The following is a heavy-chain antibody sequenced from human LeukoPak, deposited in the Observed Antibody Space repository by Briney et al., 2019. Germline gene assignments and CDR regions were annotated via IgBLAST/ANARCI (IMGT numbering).Heavy chain of an antibody. Sequence: GGSLRLSCAASGFTFSSYSMNWVRQAPGKGLEWVSSISSSSSSIYYPDSVKGRFTISRDNAKNSLYLQMNSLRAEDTAVYYCARDPPFIIGTTFFDYWGQGTLVTVSS. D-gene: IGHD1-20*01. J-gene: IGHJ4*02. V-gene: IGHV3-21*01. CDR2: ISSSSSSI. CDR1: GFTFSSYS. CDR3: ARDPPFIIGTTFFDY.